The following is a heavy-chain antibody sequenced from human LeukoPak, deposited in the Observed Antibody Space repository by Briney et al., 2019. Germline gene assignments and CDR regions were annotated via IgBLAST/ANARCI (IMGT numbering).Heavy chain of an antibody. V-gene: IGHV4-39*07. CDR3: AKTYYYYMDV. CDR2: IYYSGST. CDR1: GGSISSSSYY. J-gene: IGHJ6*03. Sequence: SETLSLTCTVSGGSISSSSYYWGWIRQPPGKGLEWIGSIYYSGSTYYNPSLKSRVTISVDTSKNQFSLKLSSVTAADTAVYYCAKTYYYYMDVWGKGTTVTVSS.